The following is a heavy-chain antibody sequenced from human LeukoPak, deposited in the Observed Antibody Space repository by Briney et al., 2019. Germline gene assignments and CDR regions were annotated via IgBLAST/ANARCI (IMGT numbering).Heavy chain of an antibody. D-gene: IGHD6-19*01. CDR2: ISGSGGDT. CDR3: AKIRVSSGWYYFDY. V-gene: IGHV3-23*01. CDR1: RFTFSDHA. J-gene: IGHJ4*02. Sequence: PGGSLRLSCAASRFTFSDHAMSWVRQAPGKGLEWVSGISGSGGDTYYADSVKGRFTISRDNSKNTLYLQMNSLRAEDTAVYYCAKIRVSSGWYYFDYWGQGTLVTVSS.